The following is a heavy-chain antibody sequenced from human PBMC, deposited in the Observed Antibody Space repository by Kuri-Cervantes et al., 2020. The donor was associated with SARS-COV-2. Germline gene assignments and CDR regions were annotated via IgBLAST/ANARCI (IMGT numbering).Heavy chain of an antibody. Sequence: SETRSLTCTVSGGSVSSSSYYWGWIRQPPGKGLEWIGSIYYTGSAYYNSSLKSRATISVDTSKNQFSLKLSSVTAADTAVYYCACLSSGYNDVFDFWGQGMLVTVSS. CDR2: IYYTGSA. V-gene: IGHV4-39*01. D-gene: IGHD3-22*01. J-gene: IGHJ4*02. CDR3: ACLSSGYNDVFDF. CDR1: GGSVSSSSYY.